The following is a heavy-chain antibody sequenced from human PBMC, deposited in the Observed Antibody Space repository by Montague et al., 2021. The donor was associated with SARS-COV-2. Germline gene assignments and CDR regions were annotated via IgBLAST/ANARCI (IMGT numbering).Heavy chain of an antibody. CDR3: ALPLGGARFDP. V-gene: IGHV4-4*02. D-gene: IGHD3-16*01. Sequence: SETRSLTCTVSSGSISSDNWWTWVRQPPGKGLEWIGDIFHSGTTNYNPSLKSRLTISVDKSKNQISLKLISVTAADTAMYYCALPLGGARFDPWGQGTLVTVSS. J-gene: IGHJ5*02. CDR2: IFHSGTT. CDR1: SGSISSDNW.